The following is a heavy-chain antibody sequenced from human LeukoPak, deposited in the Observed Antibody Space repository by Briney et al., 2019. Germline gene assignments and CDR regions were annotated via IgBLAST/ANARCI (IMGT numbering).Heavy chain of an antibody. D-gene: IGHD1-26*01. CDR2: ISSSSNYI. CDR1: GFTFSSYR. V-gene: IGHV3-21*01. J-gene: IGHJ4*02. CDR3: ARVGGSYSKDY. Sequence: GGSLRLSCAASGFTFSSYRMNWVRQAPGKGLEGVSSISSSSNYIYYADSVKGRFTISRDNAKNSLYLHMNSLRAEDTAVYYCARVGGSYSKDYWGQGTLVTVSS.